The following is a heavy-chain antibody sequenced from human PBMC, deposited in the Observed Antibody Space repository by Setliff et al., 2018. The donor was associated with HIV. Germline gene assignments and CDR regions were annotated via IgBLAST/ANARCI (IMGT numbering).Heavy chain of an antibody. J-gene: IGHJ6*03. CDR2: MNPDSRNT. Sequence: ASVKVSCKPSGYTLSNYDINWVRQAAGQGLEWMGWMNPDSRNTGYAQMLEGRVTLTWDTSISTAYLELNHLKSDDTAVYYCARARTDYYDRRRRSHYYIDVWARGATVTVSS. CDR1: GYTLSNYD. D-gene: IGHD3-22*01. CDR3: ARARTDYYDRRRRSHYYIDV. V-gene: IGHV1-8*02.